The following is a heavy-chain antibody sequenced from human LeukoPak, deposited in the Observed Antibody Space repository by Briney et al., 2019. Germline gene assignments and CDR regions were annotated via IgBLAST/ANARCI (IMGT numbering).Heavy chain of an antibody. J-gene: IGHJ4*02. V-gene: IGHV4-59*01. CDR3: ARDGLGSSSPFYYFDY. Sequence: PSETLSLTCTVSGGSISSYYWSWIRQPPGKGLEWIGYIYYSGSTNYNPSLKSRVTISVDTSKNQFSLKLSSVTAADTAAYYCARDGLGSSSPFYYFDYWGQGTLVTVSS. D-gene: IGHD6-6*01. CDR1: GGSISSYY. CDR2: IYYSGST.